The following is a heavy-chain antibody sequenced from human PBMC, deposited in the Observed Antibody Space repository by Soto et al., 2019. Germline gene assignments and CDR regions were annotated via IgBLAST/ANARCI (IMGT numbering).Heavy chain of an antibody. CDR3: AKDRDDYRNYGFDY. D-gene: IGHD4-4*01. V-gene: IGHV3-23*01. J-gene: IGHJ4*02. Sequence: EVQLLESGGGLVQPGGSLRLSCAASGFTFTNYAMTWVRQAPGKGLEWVSISSGSGSGGSTNYADYVKGRFTISRDNSKNTLYLQMNSLRVEDTAVYYCAKDRDDYRNYGFDYWGQGTLVTVSS. CDR2: SSGSGSGGST. CDR1: GFTFTNYA.